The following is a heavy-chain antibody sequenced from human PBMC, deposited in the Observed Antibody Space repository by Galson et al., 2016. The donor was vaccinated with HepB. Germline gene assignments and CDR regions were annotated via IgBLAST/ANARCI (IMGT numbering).Heavy chain of an antibody. V-gene: IGHV4-59*02. CDR3: AREGGASGNY. D-gene: IGHD3-10*01. Sequence: SETLSLTCNVSGASVSSSYWSWIRQPPGKGLEWIGYISYSGSADYNPSLRSRVTIAIDTSKNQFSLQVTSATTADTAVYYCAREGGASGNYWGQGTLVTVTS. J-gene: IGHJ4*02. CDR1: GASVSSSY. CDR2: ISYSGSA.